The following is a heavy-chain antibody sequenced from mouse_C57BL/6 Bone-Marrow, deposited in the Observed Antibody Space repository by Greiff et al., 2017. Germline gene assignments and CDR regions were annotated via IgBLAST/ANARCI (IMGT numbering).Heavy chain of an antibody. D-gene: IGHD2-5*01. V-gene: IGHV2-5*01. CDR1: GFSLTSYG. CDR3: AKLYSNYFYWYFDV. Sequence: QVQLKQSGPGLVQPSQSLSITCTVSGFSLTSYGVHWVRQSPGKGLEWLGVIWRGGSTDYNAAFMSRLSITKDNSKSQVFFKMNSLQADDTAIYYGAKLYSNYFYWYFDVWGTGTTVTVSS. J-gene: IGHJ1*03. CDR2: IWRGGST.